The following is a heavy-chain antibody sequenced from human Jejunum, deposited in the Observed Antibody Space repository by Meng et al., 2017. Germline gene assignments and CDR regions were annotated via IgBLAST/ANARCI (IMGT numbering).Heavy chain of an antibody. CDR3: ARNGWTSTVILRSPFDYWYFDL. J-gene: IGHJ2*01. Sequence: SEILSLTCVVKGGSLSAAYWNWIRQPPGKGLEGIGENIHGGRPSYKPSLKSRDTISIDTSKNQLSLMLGSVTAADTAVYYCARNGWTSTVILRSPFDYWYFDLWGRGTLVTVSS. CDR2: NIHGGRP. D-gene: IGHD5-18*01. CDR1: GGSLSAAY. V-gene: IGHV4-34*12.